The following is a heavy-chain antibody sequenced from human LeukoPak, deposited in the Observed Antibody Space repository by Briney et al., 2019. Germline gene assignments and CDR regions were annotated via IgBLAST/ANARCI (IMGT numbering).Heavy chain of an antibody. V-gene: IGHV3-23*01. CDR1: GFTFSSYA. Sequence: GGSLRLSCAASGFTFSSYAMVWVRQAPGKGLEWVSTVNESGGRTYYADSVKGRFTMSRDNSRNTLNLQMNSLRAEDAAIYYCVKEGRPNSGSGFFDYWGQGTRVTVSS. CDR2: VNESGGRT. J-gene: IGHJ4*02. CDR3: VKEGRPNSGSGFFDY. D-gene: IGHD3-10*01.